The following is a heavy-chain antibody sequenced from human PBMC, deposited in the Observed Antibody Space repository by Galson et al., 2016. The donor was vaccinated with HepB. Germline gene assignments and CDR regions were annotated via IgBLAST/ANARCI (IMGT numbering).Heavy chain of an antibody. CDR2: ISSRGNMI. Sequence: SLRLSCAASGFTFSSYETNWVRQAPGKGLEWVSYISSRGNMILYADSVNGRFILSRDNAKNSLHLQMNSLRAEDTAVYYCARGDQRYSDWLSPNFDSWGRGTLVTVSS. V-gene: IGHV3-48*03. CDR1: GFTFSSYE. D-gene: IGHD3-9*01. J-gene: IGHJ4*02. CDR3: ARGDQRYSDWLSPNFDS.